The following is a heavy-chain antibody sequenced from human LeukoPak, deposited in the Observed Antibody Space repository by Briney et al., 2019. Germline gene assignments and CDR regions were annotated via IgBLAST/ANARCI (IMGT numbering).Heavy chain of an antibody. CDR1: GYTFTGYY. CDR2: INGNSGGT. J-gene: IGHJ3*02. Sequence: ASVKVSCKASGYTFTGYYMHWVRQAPGQGLEWMGWINGNSGGTKYAQKFQGRVTMTTDTSTSTAYMELRSLRSDDTAVYYCARDYGWEPLSVEAFDIWGQGTMVTVSS. D-gene: IGHD1-26*01. CDR3: ARDYGWEPLSVEAFDI. V-gene: IGHV1-2*02.